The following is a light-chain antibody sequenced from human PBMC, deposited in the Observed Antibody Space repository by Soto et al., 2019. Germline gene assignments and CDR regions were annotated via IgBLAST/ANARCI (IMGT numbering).Light chain of an antibody. CDR1: QSVGVN. Sequence: EIVMTQSPATLSVSPGERVTLSCRARQSVGVNVGWYQQRPGQAPRLLIYGASTRATGTPARFSGSGSGIEFTLAISSLQSEDFGVYFCQHCNTWLWTFGQGTKVEI. CDR2: GAS. J-gene: IGKJ1*01. V-gene: IGKV3-15*01. CDR3: QHCNTWLWT.